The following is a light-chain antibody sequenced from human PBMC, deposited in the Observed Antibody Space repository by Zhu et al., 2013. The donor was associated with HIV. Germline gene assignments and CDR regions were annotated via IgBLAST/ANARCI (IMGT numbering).Light chain of an antibody. V-gene: IGLV1-40*01. CDR1: SSNFGAGYA. CDR3: QSFDSSLSHWV. Sequence: QSVLTQPPSVSGVPGQTVTISCTGSSSNFGAGYAVHWYQHLPETAPKLLIFDNRHRPSGIPDRFSGSKSGTSASLAITGLQAEDEGDYYCQSFDSSLSHWVFGGGTKVTVL. CDR2: DNR. J-gene: IGLJ3*02.